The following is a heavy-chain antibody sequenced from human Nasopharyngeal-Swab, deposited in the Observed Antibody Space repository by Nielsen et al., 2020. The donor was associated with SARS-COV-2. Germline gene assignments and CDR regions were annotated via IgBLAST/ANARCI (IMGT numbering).Heavy chain of an antibody. V-gene: IGHV4-39*01. CDR1: GGSISSSSYY. J-gene: IGHJ4*02. CDR2: IYYSGST. CDR3: ARPLYSSGWYPGY. D-gene: IGHD6-19*01. Sequence: GSLRLSCTVSGGSISSSSYYWGWIRQPPGKGLEWIGSIYYSGSTYYNPSLKSRVTISVDTSKNQFSLKLSSVTAADTAVYYCARPLYSSGWYPGYWGQGTLVTVSS.